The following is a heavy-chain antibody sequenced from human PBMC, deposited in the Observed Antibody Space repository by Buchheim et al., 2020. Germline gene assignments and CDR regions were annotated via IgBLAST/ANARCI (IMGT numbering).Heavy chain of an antibody. CDR3: ARDPRKMVVVVITLDY. V-gene: IGHV3-30-3*01. J-gene: IGHJ4*02. CDR1: GFTFSSYA. CDR2: ISYDGSNK. Sequence: QVQLVESGGGVVQPGRSLRLSCAASGFTFSSYAMHWVRQAPGKGLEWVAVISYDGSNKYYADSVKGRFTISRDNSKNTLYLQMNSLRAEDTAVYYCARDPRKMVVVVITLDYWGQGTL. D-gene: IGHD3-22*01.